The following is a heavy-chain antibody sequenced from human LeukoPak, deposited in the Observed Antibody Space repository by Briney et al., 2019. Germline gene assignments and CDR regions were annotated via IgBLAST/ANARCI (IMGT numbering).Heavy chain of an antibody. J-gene: IGHJ3*01. D-gene: IGHD3-10*01. V-gene: IGHV4-61*10. Sequence: PSETLSLTCTVSGGSIAGTSFYWSWIRQPAGKGLEWIAYISHSGSTNYNPSLKSRLTISVDTSKNQFSLKLDAVTAADTAVYYCARARVVRFGEFFRVPEALDFWGQGTMVSVSS. CDR3: ARARVVRFGEFFRVPEALDF. CDR1: GGSIAGTSFY. CDR2: ISHSGST.